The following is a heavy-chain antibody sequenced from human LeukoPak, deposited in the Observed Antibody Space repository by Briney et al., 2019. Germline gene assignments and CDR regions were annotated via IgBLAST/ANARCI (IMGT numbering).Heavy chain of an antibody. CDR3: ARDLRLFDY. D-gene: IGHD3-3*01. Sequence: ASVKVSCKASGYPFTSYYMHWLRQAPGQGLEWMGWINFSGGTQYAEKFRGRVTVTRDTSMETGYMELTSLTSDDTAVYYCARDLRLFDYWGQGTLVTVSS. J-gene: IGHJ4*02. CDR1: GYPFTSYY. CDR2: INFSGGT. V-gene: IGHV1-2*02.